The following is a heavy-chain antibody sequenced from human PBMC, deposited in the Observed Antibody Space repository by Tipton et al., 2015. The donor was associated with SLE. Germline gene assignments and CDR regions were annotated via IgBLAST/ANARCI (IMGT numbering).Heavy chain of an antibody. Sequence: SLRLSCAASGFTFHDYGMNWVRQAPGKGLEWVSSISSSNSYIYYADSVKGRFTISRDNAKNSLYLQMNSLRAEDTAVYYCARDLAAGTFDIWGQGTMVTVSS. J-gene: IGHJ3*02. V-gene: IGHV3-21*01. CDR3: ARDLAAGTFDI. CDR1: GFTFHDYG. CDR2: ISSSNSYI. D-gene: IGHD6-13*01.